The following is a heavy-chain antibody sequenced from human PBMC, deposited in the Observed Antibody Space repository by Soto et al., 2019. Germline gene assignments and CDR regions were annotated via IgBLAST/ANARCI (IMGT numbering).Heavy chain of an antibody. CDR3: AKSDSFDY. Sequence: PSETLSLTCSVSGYLISSGYYWGWVRQTPGKGLEWLGSIDYSGKTYKNPSLKSRVSASVDLSQNQFSLKLSSVTAADTAVYYCAKSDSFDYWGQGTLVTV. V-gene: IGHV4-38-2*01. CDR2: IDYSGKT. J-gene: IGHJ4*02. CDR1: GYLISSGYY.